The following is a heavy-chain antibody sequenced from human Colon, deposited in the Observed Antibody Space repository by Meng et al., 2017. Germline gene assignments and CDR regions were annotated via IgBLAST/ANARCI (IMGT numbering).Heavy chain of an antibody. J-gene: IGHJ5*02. V-gene: IGHV4-4*03. Sequence: VQLQDAGPGLVKPPGPLSLTCTVSGGSMTSSAWWSWVRQTPGKGLEWIGETYQNGRPNYNPSLKSRVTISVDKSKNQFSLNMTSVTAADTAVYYCAREVVVAGTRNWLDPWGQGILVTVSS. CDR2: TYQNGRP. CDR3: AREVVVAGTRNWLDP. CDR1: GGSMTSSAW. D-gene: IGHD6-19*01.